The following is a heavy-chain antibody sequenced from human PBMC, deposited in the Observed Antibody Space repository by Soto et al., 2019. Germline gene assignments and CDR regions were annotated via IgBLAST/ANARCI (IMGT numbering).Heavy chain of an antibody. CDR1: GYTFTSYG. J-gene: IGHJ5*02. D-gene: IGHD2-15*01. CDR2: ISAYNGNT. V-gene: IGHV1-18*01. Sequence: QVQLVQSGAEVKKPGASVKVSCKASGYTFTSYGISWVRQAPGQGLERMGWISAYNGNTNYAQKLQGRVTMTTDTSTSRAYMELRSLRSDDTAVYYCARDKSSTNGYNWFDPWGQGTLVTVSS. CDR3: ARDKSSTNGYNWFDP.